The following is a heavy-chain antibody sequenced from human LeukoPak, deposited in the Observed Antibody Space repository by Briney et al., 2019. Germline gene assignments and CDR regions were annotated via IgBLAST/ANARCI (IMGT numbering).Heavy chain of an antibody. CDR1: GFTFSSYG. CDR3: AKEGSDTMVRGVIITSWFDP. CDR2: ISYDGSNK. Sequence: GGSPRLSCAASGFTFSSYGMHWVRQAPGKGLEWVAVISYDGSNKYYADSVKGRFTISRDNSKNTLYLQMNSLRAEDTVVYYCAKEGSDTMVRGVIITSWFDPWGQGTLVTVSS. V-gene: IGHV3-30*18. J-gene: IGHJ5*02. D-gene: IGHD3-10*01.